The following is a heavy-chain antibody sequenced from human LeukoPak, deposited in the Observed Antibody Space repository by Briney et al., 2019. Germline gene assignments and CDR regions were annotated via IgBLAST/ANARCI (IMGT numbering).Heavy chain of an antibody. V-gene: IGHV3-43*02. CDR2: ISGDGGST. CDR3: AKELWFGELSSDAFDI. D-gene: IGHD3-10*01. J-gene: IGHJ3*02. CDR1: GFTFDDYA. Sequence: PGKSLRLSCAASGFTFDDYAMHRVRQAPGKGLEWVSLISGDGGSTYYADSVKGRFTISRDNSKNSLYLQMNSLRTEDTALYYCAKELWFGELSSDAFDIWGQGTMVTVSS.